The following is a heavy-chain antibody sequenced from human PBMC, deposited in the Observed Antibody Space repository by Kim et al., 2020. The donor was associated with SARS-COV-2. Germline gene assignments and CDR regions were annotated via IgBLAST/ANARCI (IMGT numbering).Heavy chain of an antibody. Sequence: YNPSLKGRVPISVDKSKNPFSVKLSSVTAADTAVYYCARWGSSGYYLFDYWGQGTLVTVSS. CDR3: ARWGSSGYYLFDY. D-gene: IGHD3-22*01. J-gene: IGHJ4*02. V-gene: IGHV4-4*02.